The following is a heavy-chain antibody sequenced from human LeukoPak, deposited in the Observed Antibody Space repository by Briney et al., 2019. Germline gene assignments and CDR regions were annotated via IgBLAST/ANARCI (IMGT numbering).Heavy chain of an antibody. CDR1: GFTFTSYA. CDR3: VKGGLYSGDYYGH. V-gene: IGHV3-64D*06. J-gene: IGHJ4*02. D-gene: IGHD1-26*01. CDR2: ISGNGGST. Sequence: GGSLRLSCSGSGFTFTSYAMHWVRQAPGKGLEYISSISGNGGSTYYADSVNGRFTISRDNSKNQVYLQMSSLRDDDTAFYYCVKGGLYSGDYYGHWGQGTLVTVSS.